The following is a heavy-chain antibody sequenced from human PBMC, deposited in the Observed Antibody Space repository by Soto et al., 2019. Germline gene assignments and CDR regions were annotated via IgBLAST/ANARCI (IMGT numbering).Heavy chain of an antibody. D-gene: IGHD6-13*01. CDR3: AAGASSSCTYAEYFQH. V-gene: IGHV1-69*01. CDR2: IIPIFGTA. CDR1: GGTFSSYA. J-gene: IGHJ1*01. Sequence: QVQLVQSGAEVKKPGSSVKVSCKASGGTFSSYAISWVRQAPGQGLEWMGGIIPIFGTANYAQKFQGRVTITADESTSTAEMELSSLRSEDTAVYYCAAGASSSCTYAEYFQHWGQGTLVTVSS.